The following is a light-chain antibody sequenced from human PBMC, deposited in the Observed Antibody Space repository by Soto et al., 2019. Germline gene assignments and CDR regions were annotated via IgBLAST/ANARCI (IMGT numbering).Light chain of an antibody. V-gene: IGKV3D-20*02. CDR1: QSVSSSY. Sequence: EIVLTQSPGTLSLFPGERATLSCRASQSVSSSYLAWYQQKPGQAPRLLIYGASSRATGIPDRFSGSGSRTDFNLTISRMEPEDLAVYYCQQRSNWSWTFGQGTKVDIK. CDR2: GAS. J-gene: IGKJ1*01. CDR3: QQRSNWSWT.